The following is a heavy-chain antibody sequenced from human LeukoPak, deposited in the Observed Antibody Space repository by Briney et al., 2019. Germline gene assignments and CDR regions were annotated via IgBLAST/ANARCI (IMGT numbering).Heavy chain of an antibody. CDR1: GGTFSSYA. CDR2: IIPIFGTA. V-gene: IGHV1-69*13. J-gene: IGHJ4*02. D-gene: IGHD6-19*01. Sequence: SVKVSCKASGGTFSSYAISWVRQAPGQGLEWMGGIIPIFGTANYAQKFQGRVTITADESTSTAYMELSSLRSEDPAVYYCARDHIKGIAVAGTWNYWGQGTLVTVSS. CDR3: ARDHIKGIAVAGTWNY.